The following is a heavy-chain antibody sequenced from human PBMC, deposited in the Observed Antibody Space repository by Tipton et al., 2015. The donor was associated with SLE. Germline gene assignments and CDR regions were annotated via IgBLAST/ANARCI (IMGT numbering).Heavy chain of an antibody. V-gene: IGHV4-34*01. J-gene: IGHJ4*02. CDR1: GYSISSGYY. Sequence: TLSLTCAVSGYSISSGYYWSWIRQPPGKGLEWIGEINHSGSTNYNPSLKSRVTISVDTSKNQFSLKLSSVTAADTAVYYCARKGNWGQGTLVTVSS. CDR3: ARKGN. D-gene: IGHD3-10*01. CDR2: INHSGST.